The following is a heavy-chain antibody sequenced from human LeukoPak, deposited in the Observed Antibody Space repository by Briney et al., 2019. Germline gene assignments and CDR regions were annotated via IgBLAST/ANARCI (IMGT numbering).Heavy chain of an antibody. Sequence: PSETLSLTCTVSGGSISSYYWSWIRQPPGKGLEWIGYIYYSGSTNYNPSLKSRVTISVDTSKNQFSLELSSVTAADTAVYYCARDGGYYGSGSYSNDAFDIWGQGTMVTVSS. J-gene: IGHJ3*02. V-gene: IGHV4-59*01. CDR1: GGSISSYY. CDR2: IYYSGST. CDR3: ARDGGYYGSGSYSNDAFDI. D-gene: IGHD3-10*01.